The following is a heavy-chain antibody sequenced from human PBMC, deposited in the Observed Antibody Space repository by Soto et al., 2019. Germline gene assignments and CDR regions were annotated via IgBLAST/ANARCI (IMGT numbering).Heavy chain of an antibody. CDR3: ARDQGYVLY. J-gene: IGHJ4*02. V-gene: IGHV1-3*04. CDR1: GFRFNNYV. CDR2: INTGNGDT. Sequence: RASVKVSCKASGFRFNNYVTHWVRQAPGQRLEWMGWINTGNGDTTYSQNFRGRVTITRDTSASTAYMEVSSLRSEDTAVYYCARDQGYVLYWGLGTLVTVSS. D-gene: IGHD5-12*01.